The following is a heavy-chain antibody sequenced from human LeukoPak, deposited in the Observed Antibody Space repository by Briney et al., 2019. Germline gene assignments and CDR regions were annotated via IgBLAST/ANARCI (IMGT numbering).Heavy chain of an antibody. Sequence: GGSLRLSCAASGFTVSSNYMSWVRQAPGKGLEWVSVIYSGGSTYYADSVKGRFTISRDNSKNTLYLQMNSLRAEDTAVYYCARDPYYYDSSVVAFDIWGQGTMVTVSS. V-gene: IGHV3-53*01. CDR3: ARDPYYYDSSVVAFDI. CDR1: GFTVSSNY. D-gene: IGHD3-22*01. CDR2: IYSGGST. J-gene: IGHJ3*02.